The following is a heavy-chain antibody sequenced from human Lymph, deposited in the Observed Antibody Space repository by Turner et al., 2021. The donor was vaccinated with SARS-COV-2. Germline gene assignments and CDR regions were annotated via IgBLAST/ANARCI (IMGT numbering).Heavy chain of an antibody. Sequence: QVQLVESGGGVVQPGRSLSLACAASGFTFSCYAMHWVRQAPGKGLEWVAVISYDGSNKYYADSVKCRFTISRDNSKITLYLQMNSLRAEDTAVYYCARDTGGQVDVWGQGTTVTVSS. V-gene: IGHV3-30-3*01. CDR1: GFTFSCYA. J-gene: IGHJ6*02. D-gene: IGHD2-8*02. CDR3: ARDTGGQVDV. CDR2: ISYDGSNK.